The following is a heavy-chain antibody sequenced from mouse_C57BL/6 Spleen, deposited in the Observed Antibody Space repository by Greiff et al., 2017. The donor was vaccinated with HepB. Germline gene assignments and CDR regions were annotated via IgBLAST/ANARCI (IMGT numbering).Heavy chain of an antibody. CDR3: ATPSIYYDYDDYAMDY. Sequence: QVQLQQPGAELVKPGASVKLSCKASGYTFTSYWMHWVKQRPGRGLEWIGRIDPNSGGTKYNEKFKSKATLTVDKPSSTAYMQLSSLTSEDSAVYYCATPSIYYDYDDYAMDYWGQGTSVTVSS. V-gene: IGHV1-72*01. D-gene: IGHD2-4*01. CDR1: GYTFTSYW. J-gene: IGHJ4*01. CDR2: IDPNSGGT.